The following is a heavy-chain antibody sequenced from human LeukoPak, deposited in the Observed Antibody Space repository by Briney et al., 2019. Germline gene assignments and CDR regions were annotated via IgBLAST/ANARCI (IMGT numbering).Heavy chain of an antibody. V-gene: IGHV4-38-2*02. J-gene: IGHJ4*02. CDR3: ARQFRAEVRGVIGS. Sequence: PSETLSLTCTVSGYSISTSYYWGRIRQPPGKGLEWIGSMFYSGTTYYNPSLKSRVTISVDTSKNQFSLKLTSVTVADTAVYYCARQFRAEVRGVIGSWGQGTLVTVSS. D-gene: IGHD3-10*01. CDR1: GYSISTSYY. CDR2: MFYSGTT.